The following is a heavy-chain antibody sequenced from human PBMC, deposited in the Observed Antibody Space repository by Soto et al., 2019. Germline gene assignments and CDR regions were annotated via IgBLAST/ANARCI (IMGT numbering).Heavy chain of an antibody. Sequence: QVHLVQSGAEVKQPGASVKVSCKASGYTFSVYHMHWVRQAPGQGLEWMGWVHPNSGGTNYAQSFEGRVTMTRDTSINTAYMELSRLTSDDTAVYSCAKELQRGMDVWGQGTTVTVSS. CDR3: AKELQRGMDV. D-gene: IGHD4-4*01. CDR2: VHPNSGGT. CDR1: GYTFSVYH. V-gene: IGHV1-2*02. J-gene: IGHJ6*02.